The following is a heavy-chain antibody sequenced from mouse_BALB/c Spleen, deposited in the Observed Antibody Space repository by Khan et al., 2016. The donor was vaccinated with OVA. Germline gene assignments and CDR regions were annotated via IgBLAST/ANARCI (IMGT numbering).Heavy chain of an antibody. J-gene: IGHJ3*01. CDR3: ADHLTGSFAY. Sequence: EVQVVESGGDLVKPGGSLKLSCAASGFTFSSYSMSWVRQTPDKRLEWVGSISSGGDNTYYPDSVKGRFTISRDNAKNTLSLQMSDIKSEDTAMYYCADHLTGSFAYWGQGTLVTVSA. D-gene: IGHD4-1*01. CDR2: ISSGGDNT. V-gene: IGHV5-6*01. CDR1: GFTFSSYS.